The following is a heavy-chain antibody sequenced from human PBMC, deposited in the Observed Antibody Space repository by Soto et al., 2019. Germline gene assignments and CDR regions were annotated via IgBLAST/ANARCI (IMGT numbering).Heavy chain of an antibody. CDR3: AKHMRDTYYYLDV. Sequence: EVQLVESGGGLVQPGRSLRLSCAASGFIFDNYAMHWVRQAPGKGLEWVSGISWNSGTIAYADSVKGRFTISRDNAKNSLYLQMNSLRAEDTALYYCAKHMRDTYYYLDVWGKGTTVTVTS. CDR2: ISWNSGTI. V-gene: IGHV3-9*01. CDR1: GFIFDNYA. J-gene: IGHJ6*03.